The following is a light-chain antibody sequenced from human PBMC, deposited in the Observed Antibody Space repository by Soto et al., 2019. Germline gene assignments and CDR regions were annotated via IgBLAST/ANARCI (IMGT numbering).Light chain of an antibody. CDR1: SSDVGGYNR. V-gene: IGLV2-18*02. Sequence: QSVLTQPPSASGSPGQSVAISCTGTSSDVGGYNRVSWYQQPPGTATKLMIYEVSNRPSGVPDRFSGSKSDNTASLTISGLQAEDEADYYCSSYTTSTTYVFGTGTKVTVL. J-gene: IGLJ1*01. CDR3: SSYTTSTTYV. CDR2: EVS.